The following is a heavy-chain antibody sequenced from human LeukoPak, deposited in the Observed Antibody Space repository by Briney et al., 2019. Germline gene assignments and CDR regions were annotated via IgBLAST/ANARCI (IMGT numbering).Heavy chain of an antibody. D-gene: IGHD2-2*01. CDR2: ISSSGSTI. CDR1: GFTVSSNY. CDR3: ARAQPDCSSTSCYAGY. Sequence: GGSLRLSCAASGFTVSSNYMSWIRQAPGKGLEWVSYISSSGSTIYYADSVKGRFTISRDNAKNSLYLQMNSLRAEDTAVYYCARAQPDCSSTSCYAGYWGQGTLVTVSS. V-gene: IGHV3-11*01. J-gene: IGHJ4*02.